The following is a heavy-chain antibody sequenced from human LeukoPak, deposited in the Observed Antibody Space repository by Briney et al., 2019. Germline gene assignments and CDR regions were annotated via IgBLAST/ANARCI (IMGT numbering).Heavy chain of an antibody. J-gene: IGHJ4*02. Sequence: GGSLRLSCAASGFTFTDYSMKWVRQGQGTGLEWVSSISSGNTYIYYGDSVKGRFTTSRDNAKNSLYLQMNSLRAEDTAVYFCARGPTRIGVAGSWPLDNWGRGTLVTVSS. CDR1: GFTFTDYS. D-gene: IGHD6-19*01. V-gene: IGHV3-21*06. CDR3: ARGPTRIGVAGSWPLDN. CDR2: ISSGNTYI.